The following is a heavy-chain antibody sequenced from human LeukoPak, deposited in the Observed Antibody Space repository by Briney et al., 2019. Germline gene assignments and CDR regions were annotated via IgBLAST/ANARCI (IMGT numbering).Heavy chain of an antibody. D-gene: IGHD2-15*01. V-gene: IGHV3-15*01. Sequence: GGSLRLSCAASGFTFSNTWMSWVREAPGKGVEWVGRIKSKTDGGTPDYAAPVKGRFTISRDESKNTLYLQMNSLKTEDTAVYYCTTVLRVAANWGLGTLVTVSS. CDR1: GFTFSNTW. CDR2: IKSKTDGGTP. CDR3: TTVLRVAAN. J-gene: IGHJ4*02.